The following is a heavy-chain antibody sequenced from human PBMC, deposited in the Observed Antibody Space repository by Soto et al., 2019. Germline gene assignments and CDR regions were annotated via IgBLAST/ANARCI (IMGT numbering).Heavy chain of an antibody. J-gene: IGHJ4*02. CDR2: IYYSGST. CDR3: ARSMTTVVTLDY. CDR1: GGSISSSSYY. Sequence: SETLSLTCAVSGGSISSSSYYWGWIRQPPGKGLEWIGSIYYSGSTYYNPSLKSRVTISVDTSKNQFSLKLSSVTAADTAVYYCARSMTTVVTLDYWGQGTLVTVSS. V-gene: IGHV4-39*01. D-gene: IGHD4-17*01.